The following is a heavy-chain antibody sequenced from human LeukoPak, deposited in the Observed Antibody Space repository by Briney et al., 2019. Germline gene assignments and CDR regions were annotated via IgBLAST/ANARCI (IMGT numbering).Heavy chain of an antibody. V-gene: IGHV3-33*06. CDR2: IWYDGSNK. CDR3: AKGAVAGNFAEYFQH. CDR1: GFTFSSYG. J-gene: IGHJ1*01. Sequence: GGSLRLSCAASGFTFSSYGMHWVRQAPGKGLEWVAVIWYDGSNKYYADSVKGRFTISRDNSNNTLYLQMNSLRAEDTAVYYCAKGAVAGNFAEYFQHWGQGTLVTVSS. D-gene: IGHD6-19*01.